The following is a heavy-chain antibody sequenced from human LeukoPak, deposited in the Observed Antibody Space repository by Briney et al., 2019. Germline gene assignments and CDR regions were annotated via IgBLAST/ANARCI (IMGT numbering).Heavy chain of an antibody. J-gene: IGHJ4*02. CDR1: GFTFSSYA. CDR2: ISGSGGST. Sequence: HPGGSLRLSCAASGFTFSSYAMNWVRQAPGKGLEWVSAISGSGGSTYYADSVKGRFTISRDNAKNSLYLQMNSLRAEDTAVYYCARVPRRMATVIDYWGQGTLVTVSS. CDR3: ARVPRRMATVIDY. D-gene: IGHD5-24*01. V-gene: IGHV3-23*01.